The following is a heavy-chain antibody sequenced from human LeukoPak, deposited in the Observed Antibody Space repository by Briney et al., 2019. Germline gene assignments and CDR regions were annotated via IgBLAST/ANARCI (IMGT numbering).Heavy chain of an antibody. J-gene: IGHJ4*02. V-gene: IGHV1-2*02. CDR3: ARSLGWGILPEGPRIDY. D-gene: IGHD6-19*01. Sequence: ASLKVSCKASGYVFTGYYMHWVRQAPGQGLEWMGWINPNSGGTNYAQKFQGRVTMTRDTSISTAYMELSRLRSDDTAVYYCARSLGWGILPEGPRIDYWGQGTLVTVSS. CDR2: INPNSGGT. CDR1: GYVFTGYY.